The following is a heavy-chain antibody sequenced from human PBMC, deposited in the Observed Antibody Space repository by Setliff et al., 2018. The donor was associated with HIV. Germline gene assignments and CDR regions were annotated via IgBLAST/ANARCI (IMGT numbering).Heavy chain of an antibody. CDR2: IHYSGST. CDR1: GASFSGYY. D-gene: IGHD1-1*01. J-gene: IGHJ6*03. CDR3: AREYRNRNYYYYYMDV. V-gene: IGHV4-38-2*02. Sequence: SETLSLTCAVYGASFSGYYWGWIRQPPGKGLEWIGSIHYSGSTYYNSSLRSRVTILVDTSKNQFSLKLSSVTAADTAVYYCAREYRNRNYYYYYMDVWGKGTTVTVSS.